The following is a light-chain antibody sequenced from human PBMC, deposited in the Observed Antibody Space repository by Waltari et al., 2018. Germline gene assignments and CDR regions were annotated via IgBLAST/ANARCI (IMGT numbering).Light chain of an antibody. V-gene: IGLV1-44*01. J-gene: IGLJ2*01. Sequence: QSVLTQPPSASGTPGQRVTISCSGSSSNIGSNYVNWYQQLPGTAPKLLIYSSNQRPSGVPYRFSGSKSGTSASLAISGLQSEDEADYYCTGWDDSLNGVVFGGGTKLTVL. CDR1: SSNIGSNY. CDR2: SSN. CDR3: TGWDDSLNGVV.